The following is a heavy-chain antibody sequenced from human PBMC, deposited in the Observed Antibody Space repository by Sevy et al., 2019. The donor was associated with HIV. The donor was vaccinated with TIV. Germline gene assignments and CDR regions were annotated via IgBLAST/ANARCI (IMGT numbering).Heavy chain of an antibody. CDR1: GGTFSSYA. Sequence: ASVKVSCKASGGTFSSYAISWVRQAPGQGLEWMGGIIPIFGTANYAQMFQGRVTITADESTSTAYMELSSLRSEDTAVYYCARVRIVVVPAAIPYYYYYGMDVWGQGTTVTVSS. J-gene: IGHJ6*02. CDR3: ARVRIVVVPAAIPYYYYYGMDV. D-gene: IGHD2-2*01. V-gene: IGHV1-69*13. CDR2: IIPIFGTA.